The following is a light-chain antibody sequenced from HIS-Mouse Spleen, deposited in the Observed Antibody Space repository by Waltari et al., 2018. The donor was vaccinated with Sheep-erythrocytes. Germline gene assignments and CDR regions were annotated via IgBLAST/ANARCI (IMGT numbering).Light chain of an antibody. CDR3: QAWDSSTAWV. V-gene: IGLV3-1*01. CDR2: QDS. J-gene: IGLJ3*02. Sequence: SYELTQPPSVSVSPGQTASITCSGDKLGDKYACWYQQKPGQSPVLVIYQDSKRPSGFPGRFSGSNSGNTATLTISGTQAMDEADYYCQAWDSSTAWVFGVGTKLTVL. CDR1: KLGDKY.